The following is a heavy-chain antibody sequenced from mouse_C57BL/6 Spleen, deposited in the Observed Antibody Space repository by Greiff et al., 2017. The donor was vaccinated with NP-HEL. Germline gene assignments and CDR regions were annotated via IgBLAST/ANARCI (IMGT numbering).Heavy chain of an antibody. D-gene: IGHD1-1*01. J-gene: IGHJ4*01. CDR2: ISSGSSTI. V-gene: IGHV5-17*01. CDR1: GFTFSDYG. CDR3: ARGGNGSSFYAMDY. Sequence: DVMLVESGGGLVKPGGSLKLSCAASGFTFSDYGMHWVRQAPEKGLEWVAYISSGSSTIYYADTVKGRFTISRDNAKNTLFLQMTSLRSEDTAMYYCARGGNGSSFYAMDYWGQGTSVTVAS.